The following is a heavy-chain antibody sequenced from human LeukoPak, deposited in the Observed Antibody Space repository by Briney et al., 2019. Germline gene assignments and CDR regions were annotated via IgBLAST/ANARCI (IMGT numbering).Heavy chain of an antibody. CDR2: IYYSGST. CDR1: GGSISSHY. D-gene: IGHD6-13*01. J-gene: IGHJ4*02. V-gene: IGHV4-59*11. Sequence: SETLSLTCTVSGGSISSHYWSWIRQPPGKGLEWIGYIYYSGSTNYNPSLKSRVTISVDTSKNQFSLKLSSVTAADTAVYYCARSDGSWAEYYFDYWGQGTLVTVSS. CDR3: ARSDGSWAEYYFDY.